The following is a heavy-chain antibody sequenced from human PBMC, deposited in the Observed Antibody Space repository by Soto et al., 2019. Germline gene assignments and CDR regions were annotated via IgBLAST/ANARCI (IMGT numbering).Heavy chain of an antibody. CDR3: ACHGRGVGARPLDY. Sequence: QVTLKESGPVLVKPTETLTLTCTVSGFSLSNARMDVSWIRQPPGKALEWLAHIFSNDEKSYSTSLKSRLTISMDTSKSQVVLTMTNMDPVDTATYYCACHGRGVGARPLDYWGQGTLVTVSS. V-gene: IGHV2-26*04. CDR1: GFSLSNARMD. CDR2: IFSNDEK. D-gene: IGHD1-26*01. J-gene: IGHJ4*02.